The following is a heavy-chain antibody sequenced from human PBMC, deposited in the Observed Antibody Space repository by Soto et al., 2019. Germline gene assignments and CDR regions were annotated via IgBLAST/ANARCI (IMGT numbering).Heavy chain of an antibody. J-gene: IGHJ3*02. V-gene: IGHV1-24*01. CDR3: ATDPAAGTPWLHAFDI. Sequence: ASVKVSCKVSGYTLTELSMHWVRQAPGKGLEWMGGFDPEDGETIYAQKFQGRVTMTEDTSTDTAYMELSSLRSEDTAVYYCATDPAAGTPWLHAFDIWGQGTMVTVSS. CDR1: GYTLTELS. CDR2: FDPEDGET. D-gene: IGHD6-13*01.